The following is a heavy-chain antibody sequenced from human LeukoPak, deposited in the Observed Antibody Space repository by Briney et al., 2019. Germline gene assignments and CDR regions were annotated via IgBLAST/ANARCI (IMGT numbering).Heavy chain of an antibody. V-gene: IGHV4-59*01. D-gene: IGHD2-2*01. CDR1: GGSIGSYY. J-gene: IGHJ3*02. CDR3: ARGGWVVNAFDI. Sequence: KPSETLSLTCTVSGGSIGSYYWSWIRQPPGKGLEWIGYIYYSGSTNYNPSLKSRVTISVDTSKNQFSLKLSSVTAADTAVYYCARGGWVVNAFDIWGQGTMVTVSS. CDR2: IYYSGST.